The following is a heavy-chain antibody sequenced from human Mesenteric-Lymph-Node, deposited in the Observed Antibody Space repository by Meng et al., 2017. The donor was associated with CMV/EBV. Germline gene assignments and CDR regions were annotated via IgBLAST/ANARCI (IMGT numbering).Heavy chain of an antibody. Sequence: GESLKISCAASGFTFSSYWMSWVRQMPGKGLEWMGIIYPGDSDTRYSPSFQGQVTISADKSISTAYLQWSSLKASDTAMYYCARGDVVEVAAINKEVTHSYYFDYWGQGTLVTVSS. CDR3: ARGDVVEVAAINKEVTHSYYFDY. CDR1: GFTFSSYW. V-gene: IGHV5-51*01. CDR2: IYPGDSDT. J-gene: IGHJ4*02. D-gene: IGHD2-2*01.